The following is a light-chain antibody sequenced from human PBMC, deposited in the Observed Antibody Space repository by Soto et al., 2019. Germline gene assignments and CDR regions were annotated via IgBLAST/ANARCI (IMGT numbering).Light chain of an antibody. V-gene: IGLV2-14*01. CDR1: SSDVGGYNY. CDR3: TSYTSSSPLV. J-gene: IGLJ2*01. CDR2: DVS. Sequence: QSALTQPASVSGSPGQSITISCTGTSSDVGGYNYVSWYQQHPGKAPKLMIYDVSNRPSGVSNRFSGSKSGNTASLTISGHRGGEGGDYYSTSYTSSSPLVFGGGTNLTFL.